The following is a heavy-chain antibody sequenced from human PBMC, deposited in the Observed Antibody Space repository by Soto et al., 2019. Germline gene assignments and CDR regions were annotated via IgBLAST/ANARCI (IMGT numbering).Heavy chain of an antibody. Sequence: GGSLRLSCAASGFTFSSYAMSWVRQAPGKGLEWVSAISATGGGAFYADSVKGRFTISRDNSKNTVFLQIDSLVSEDTAVYYCAKGTTAVYCFDFWGQGTLVTVSS. V-gene: IGHV3-23*01. CDR2: ISATGGGA. J-gene: IGHJ4*02. D-gene: IGHD2-15*01. CDR3: AKGTTAVYCFDF. CDR1: GFTFSSYA.